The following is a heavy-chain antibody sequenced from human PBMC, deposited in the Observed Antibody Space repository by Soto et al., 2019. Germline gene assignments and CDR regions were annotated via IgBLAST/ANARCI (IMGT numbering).Heavy chain of an antibody. CDR3: IRDYGEAGSTNAFDI. J-gene: IGHJ3*02. CDR1: GFTFSSFW. V-gene: IGHV3-74*01. D-gene: IGHD3-10*01. Sequence: GESLKISCAASGFTFSSFWMHWVRQAPGKGLVWVSRINSDGSGASYADFVEGRFTISRDNAKNTVYFQMNSLREEDTAVYYCIRDYGEAGSTNAFDIWGQGTMVTVS. CDR2: INSDGSGA.